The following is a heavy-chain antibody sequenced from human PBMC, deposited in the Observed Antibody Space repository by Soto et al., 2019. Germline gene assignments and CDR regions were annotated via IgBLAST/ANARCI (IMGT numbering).Heavy chain of an antibody. CDR1: GYSLSNARMG. J-gene: IGHJ4*02. CDR3: ARISMVRGVKQDPDY. D-gene: IGHD3-10*01. Sequence: QVTLKESGPVLVKPTETLTLTCTVSGYSLSNARMGVSWIRQPPGKALEWLAHIFSNDEKSYSTSLKSRLTISKDTSKSQVVLTMTNMDPVDTSTYYCARISMVRGVKQDPDYWGQGTLVTVSS. CDR2: IFSNDEK. V-gene: IGHV2-26*01.